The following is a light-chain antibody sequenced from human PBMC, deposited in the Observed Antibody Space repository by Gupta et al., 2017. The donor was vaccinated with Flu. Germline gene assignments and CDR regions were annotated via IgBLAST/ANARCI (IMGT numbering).Light chain of an antibody. Sequence: IVLTQSPLSLPVTPGEPASMSCRSSQSLQHHNGNNYLVRYLQKPGQSPQLLIYLASNRASRVPDRFSGSGTGTDFTLKISRVEPEAVGVYYCSQPLPAPWTFGQGTKLDIK. V-gene: IGKV2-28*01. CDR3: SQPLPAPWT. CDR1: QSLQHHNGNNY. J-gene: IGKJ1*01. CDR2: LAS.